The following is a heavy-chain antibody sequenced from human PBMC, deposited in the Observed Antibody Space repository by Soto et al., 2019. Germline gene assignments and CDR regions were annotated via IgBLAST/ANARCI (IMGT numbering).Heavy chain of an antibody. CDR1: GASIATGGDY. CDR3: ARHLAYHKVEY. Sequence: QLQLQESGPELVKPSETLSLTCAVSGASIATGGDYWGWIRQPPGKGLEWIGSIYYTGNTYYNPSLKNRLAIFLDTSKNEFSLRMNSVTAADTAVYYCARHLAYHKVEYWGQGTLVTVSS. J-gene: IGHJ4*02. CDR2: IYYTGNT. V-gene: IGHV4-39*01.